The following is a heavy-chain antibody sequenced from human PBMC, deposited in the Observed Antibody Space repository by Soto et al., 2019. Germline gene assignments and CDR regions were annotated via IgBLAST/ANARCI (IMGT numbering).Heavy chain of an antibody. J-gene: IGHJ3*02. D-gene: IGHD3-10*01. CDR1: GGSITGYY. CDR2: IYNSGTT. CDR3: SRPNQGDYAFDI. Sequence: QVQLQESGPGLVKPSETLSLTCTVSGGSITGYYWSWIRQPPGKGLEWIGYIYNSGTTNYNPSPQRRVTLSFNTSTNQLALKLTPVTDADTAVYYRSRPNQGDYAFDIWGRGTMVAVSS. V-gene: IGHV4-59*08.